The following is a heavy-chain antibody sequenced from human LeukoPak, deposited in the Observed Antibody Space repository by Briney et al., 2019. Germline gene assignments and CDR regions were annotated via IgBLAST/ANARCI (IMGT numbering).Heavy chain of an antibody. CDR2: IYPGDSDT. J-gene: IGHJ6*04. Sequence: GESLKISCKGSGYSFSSYWIGWVRQMPGKGLEWMGIIYPGDSDTTYSPSFQGQVTISADKSISTAYLQWSSLEASDTAMYFCAGSGYDYFYYYAMDIWGKGTTVTVSS. CDR1: GYSFSSYW. V-gene: IGHV5-51*01. CDR3: AGSGYDYFYYYAMDI. D-gene: IGHD5-12*01.